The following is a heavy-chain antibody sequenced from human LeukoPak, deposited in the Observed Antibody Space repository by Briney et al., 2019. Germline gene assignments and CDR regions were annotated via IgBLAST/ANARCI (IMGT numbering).Heavy chain of an antibody. D-gene: IGHD2-15*01. V-gene: IGHV3-21*01. CDR3: ASCAGGGSCYLNY. CDR2: ISSSSSYI. Sequence: GGSLRLSCAASGFTFSSYSMNWVRQAPGKGLEWVSSISSSSSYIYYADSVKGRFTISRDNAKNSLYLQMNSPRAEDTAVYYCASCAGGGSCYLNYWGQGTLVTVSS. J-gene: IGHJ4*02. CDR1: GFTFSSYS.